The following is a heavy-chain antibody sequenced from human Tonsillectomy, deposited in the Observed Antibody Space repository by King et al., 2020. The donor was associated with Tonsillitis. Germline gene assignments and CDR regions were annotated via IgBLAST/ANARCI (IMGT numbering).Heavy chain of an antibody. CDR3: ASDGGFCSGGSCYGLYFSYMDG. V-gene: IGHV1-69*04. Sequence: QLVQSGAEVRKPGSSVKVSCKPSGGTFSSYAISWVRQAPGQGLEWMGRIIPILAISNYAQKFQGRVTITADKSTSTAYMELSSLRSEDTAVYYCASDGGFCSGGSCYGLYFSYMDGWGKGTPVTVSS. CDR2: IIPILAIS. D-gene: IGHD2-15*01. J-gene: IGHJ6*03. CDR1: GGTFSSYA.